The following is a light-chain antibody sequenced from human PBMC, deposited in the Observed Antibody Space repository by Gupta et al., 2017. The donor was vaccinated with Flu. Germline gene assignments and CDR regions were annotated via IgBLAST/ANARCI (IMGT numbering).Light chain of an antibody. CDR1: QSISMY. Sequence: PSSLSASVGDRVTMTCRASQSISMYLNWFQQKPGKAPKLLIYAASTLQSGVPSRFSGSRSGTDFTLTISSLQHEDFATYYCQQSDSTPWTFGQGTKVEI. J-gene: IGKJ1*01. CDR2: AAS. CDR3: QQSDSTPWT. V-gene: IGKV1-39*01.